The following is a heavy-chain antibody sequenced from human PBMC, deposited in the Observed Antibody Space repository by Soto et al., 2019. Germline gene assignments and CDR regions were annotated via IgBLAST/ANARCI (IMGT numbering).Heavy chain of an antibody. CDR2: IYPGDSDT. D-gene: IGHD6-6*01. V-gene: IGHV5-51*01. CDR1: GYSFTSYW. J-gene: IGHJ6*02. CDR3: ASSSSSPTSYYYYGMDV. Sequence: LKISCKGSGYSFTSYWIGWVRQMPGEGLEWMGIIYPGDSDTRYSPSFQGQVTISADKSISTAYLQWSSLKASDTAMYYCASSSSSPTSYYYYGMDVWGQGTTVTVSS.